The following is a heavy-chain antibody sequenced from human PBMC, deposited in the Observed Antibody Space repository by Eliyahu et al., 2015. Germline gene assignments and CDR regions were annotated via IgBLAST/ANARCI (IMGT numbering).Heavy chain of an antibody. Sequence: QVQLVQSGAEVKKPGASVKVSCKASGYTXXGXYXXWVRQAPGQGLEWMGWINPNSGGTNYAQKFQGRVTMTRDTSISTAYMELSRLRSDDTAVYYCARDIADYYYDSSGYWGGEVWGQGTLVTVSS. J-gene: IGHJ4*02. CDR1: GYTXXGXY. CDR3: ARDIADYYYDSSGYWGGEV. CDR2: INPNSGGT. V-gene: IGHV1-2*02. D-gene: IGHD3-22*01.